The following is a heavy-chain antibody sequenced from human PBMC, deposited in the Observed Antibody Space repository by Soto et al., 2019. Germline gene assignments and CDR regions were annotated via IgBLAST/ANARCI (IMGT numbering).Heavy chain of an antibody. CDR2: INHSGST. D-gene: IGHD6-19*01. CDR3: ASIAVAGTDLMYYFDY. Sequence: SETLSLTCAVYGGSFSGYYWSWIRQPPGKGLEWIGEINHSGSTNYNPSLKSRVTISVDTSKNQFSLKLSSVTAADTAVYYCASIAVAGTDLMYYFDYWGQGTLVTVSS. J-gene: IGHJ4*02. V-gene: IGHV4-34*01. CDR1: GGSFSGYY.